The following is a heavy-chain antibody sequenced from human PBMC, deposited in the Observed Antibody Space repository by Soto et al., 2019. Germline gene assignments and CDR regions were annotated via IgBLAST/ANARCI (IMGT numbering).Heavy chain of an antibody. CDR2: IHYSGST. V-gene: IGHV4-31*03. CDR1: GDSISSGGYY. Sequence: QVQLQESGPGLVKPSQTLSLTCTVSGDSISSGGYYWSWIRQNPGKGLEFIGYIHYSGSTYYNPSLXAXVPXAVDSSKSPLSLKLRSVTAADTAVYFCARDGYYSDSRVFDYWGQGTLVTVSS. D-gene: IGHD3-22*01. J-gene: IGHJ4*02. CDR3: ARDGYYSDSRVFDY.